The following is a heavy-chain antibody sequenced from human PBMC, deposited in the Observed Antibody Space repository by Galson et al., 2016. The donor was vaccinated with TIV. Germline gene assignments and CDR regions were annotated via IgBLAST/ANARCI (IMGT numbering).Heavy chain of an antibody. Sequence: SGGIFRSQAISWVRQAPGQGLEWMGGIIAIFETETYAQKFQHRRPITADKPTSTSYMELSSLTSEETAVYYCTCHSGYHYVNEYFHHWGQGTLVTVSS. J-gene: IGHJ1*01. V-gene: IGHV1-69*06. CDR2: IIAIFETE. D-gene: IGHD3-22*01. CDR3: TCHSGYHYVNEYFHH. CDR1: GGIFRSQA.